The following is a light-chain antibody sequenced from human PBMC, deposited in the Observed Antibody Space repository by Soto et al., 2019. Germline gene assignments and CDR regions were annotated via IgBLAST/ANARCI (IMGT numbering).Light chain of an antibody. J-gene: IGKJ1*01. V-gene: IGKV1-39*01. CDR3: QHSYRVPPT. CDR2: GAS. Sequence: DIQMTQSPSSLSASVGDRVTISCTAGQRIGMSLNWFQQKPGKAPKLLIYGASALQNGVPIRFSGSGSGTDFTLTINNLQPEDFATDYCQHSYRVPPTFGQGT. CDR1: QRIGMS.